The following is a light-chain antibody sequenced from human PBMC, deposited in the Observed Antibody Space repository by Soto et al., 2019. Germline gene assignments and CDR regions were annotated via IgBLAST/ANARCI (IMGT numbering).Light chain of an antibody. CDR2: GAS. J-gene: IGKJ1*01. V-gene: IGKV3-20*01. Sequence: EFVLTQSPGTLSLSPGERATLSCRASQTVRNNYLAWYQQKPGQAPRLLIYGASNRATGIPDRFSGSGSGTDFTLTISRLEPEDFAVYYCQQYGSSGTFGQGTKVAIK. CDR1: QTVRNNY. CDR3: QQYGSSGT.